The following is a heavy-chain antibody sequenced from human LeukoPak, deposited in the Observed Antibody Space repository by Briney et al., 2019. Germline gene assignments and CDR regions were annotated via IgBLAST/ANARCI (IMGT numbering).Heavy chain of an antibody. CDR2: ISSNGGST. Sequence: PGGSLRLSCAASGFTFSSYSMNWVRQAPGKGLEYVSAISSNGGSTYYADSVKGRFTISRDNSKNTLYLQMSSLRAEDTAVYYCVKDLGGAFGYWGQGTLVTVSS. J-gene: IGHJ4*02. CDR3: VKDLGGAFGY. D-gene: IGHD1-26*01. CDR1: GFTFSSYS. V-gene: IGHV3-64D*09.